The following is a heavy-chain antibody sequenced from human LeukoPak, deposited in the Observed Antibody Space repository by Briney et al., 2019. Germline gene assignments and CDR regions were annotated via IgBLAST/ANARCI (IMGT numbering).Heavy chain of an antibody. Sequence: PGGSLRLSCATSGFTFSSYGMHWVRQAPGKGLEWVAVISYDGSNKYYADSVKGRFTISRDNSKNTLYLQMNSLRAEDTAVYYCAKARFSTVKAVGDAFDIWGQGTMVTVSS. CDR1: GFTFSSYG. J-gene: IGHJ3*02. D-gene: IGHD4-17*01. CDR2: ISYDGSNK. CDR3: AKARFSTVKAVGDAFDI. V-gene: IGHV3-30*18.